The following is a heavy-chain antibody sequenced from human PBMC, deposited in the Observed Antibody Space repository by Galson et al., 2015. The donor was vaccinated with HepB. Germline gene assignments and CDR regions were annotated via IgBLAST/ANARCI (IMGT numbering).Heavy chain of an antibody. V-gene: IGHV3-21*01. J-gene: IGHJ4*02. Sequence: SLRLSCAASGFTFSRYAIDWVRQAPGKGLEWVACISSSSSYIYYAYSVKGRFTISRDNSRNTLYLRMDGLRSDDTAVYYCARERGAGWYEGNDYWGQGTRVVVSS. CDR1: GFTFSRYA. CDR2: ISSSSSYI. CDR3: ARERGAGWYEGNDY. D-gene: IGHD6-19*01.